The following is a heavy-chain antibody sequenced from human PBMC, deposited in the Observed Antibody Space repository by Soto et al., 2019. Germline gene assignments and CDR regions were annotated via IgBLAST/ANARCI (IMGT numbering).Heavy chain of an antibody. D-gene: IGHD2-2*02. CDR1: GFTFSSYA. CDR2: ISGSGGST. V-gene: IGHV3-23*01. J-gene: IGHJ6*02. Sequence: GGSLRLSCAASGFTFSSYAMSWVRQAPGKGLEWVSAISGSGGSTYYADSVKGRFTISRDNSKNTLYLQMNSLRAEDTAVYYCAKDLRGLIVVVPAAIERYYYYGMDVWGQGTTVTAP. CDR3: AKDLRGLIVVVPAAIERYYYYGMDV.